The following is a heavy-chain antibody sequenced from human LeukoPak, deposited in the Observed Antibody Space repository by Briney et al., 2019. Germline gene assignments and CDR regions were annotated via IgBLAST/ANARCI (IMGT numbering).Heavy chain of an antibody. D-gene: IGHD5-18*01. CDR2: INSDGSST. CDR3: ARGGYSYGYVNY. Sequence: GGSLRLSCAASGFTFSSYWMHWVRQAPGKGLVWVSRINSDGSSTSYADSVKGRFTISRDNAENTLYLQMNSLRAEDTAVYYCARGGYSYGYVNYWGQGTLVTVSS. CDR1: GFTFSSYW. V-gene: IGHV3-74*01. J-gene: IGHJ4*02.